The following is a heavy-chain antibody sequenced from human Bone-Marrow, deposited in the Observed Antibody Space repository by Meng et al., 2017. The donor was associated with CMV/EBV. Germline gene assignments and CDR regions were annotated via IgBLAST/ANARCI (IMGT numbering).Heavy chain of an antibody. J-gene: IGHJ5*02. CDR1: RRSFTDYY. D-gene: IGHD6-25*01. CDR3: ARGGSWFDP. CDR2: INHSGST. V-gene: IGHV4-34*01. Sequence: PTCAVSRRSFTDYYRSWIRQTPGKGLEWIGKINHSGSTNYTPSLKSRVALLVHTSRNQFSLRLTSVTAADTAIYYCARGGSWFDPWGQGTLVTVSS.